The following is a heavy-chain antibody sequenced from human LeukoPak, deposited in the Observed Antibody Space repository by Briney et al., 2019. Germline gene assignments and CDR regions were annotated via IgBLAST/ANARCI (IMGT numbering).Heavy chain of an antibody. D-gene: IGHD3-10*01. Sequence: NASETLSLTCTVSGGSISSYYWSWIRQPPGKGLEWIGEINHSGSTNYNPSLKSRVTISVDTSKNQFSLKLSSVTAADTAVYYCARPQYYYGSGSYSYWGQGTLVTVSS. J-gene: IGHJ4*02. CDR3: ARPQYYYGSGSYSY. CDR2: INHSGST. V-gene: IGHV4-34*01. CDR1: GGSISSYY.